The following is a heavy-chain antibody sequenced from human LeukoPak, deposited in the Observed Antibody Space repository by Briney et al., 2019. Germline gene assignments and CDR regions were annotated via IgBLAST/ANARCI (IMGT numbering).Heavy chain of an antibody. CDR1: GFTFSSYG. D-gene: IGHD6-19*01. CDR3: AKDAAVAYDY. J-gene: IGHJ4*02. Sequence: GGSLRLSCAASGFTFSSYGMHWVRQAPGKGLEWVAVISYDGSNKYYADSVKGRFTISRDNSKNTLYLQMNSLRAEDTAVYYCAKDAAVAYDYWGQGTLVTVSS. V-gene: IGHV3-30*18. CDR2: ISYDGSNK.